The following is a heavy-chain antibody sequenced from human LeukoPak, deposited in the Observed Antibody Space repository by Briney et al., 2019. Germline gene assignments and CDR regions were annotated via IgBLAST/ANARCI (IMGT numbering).Heavy chain of an antibody. CDR2: IKPDGSEI. CDR1: GFSFSRYW. V-gene: IGHV3-7*01. J-gene: IGHJ5*01. D-gene: IGHD6-6*01. Sequence: PGESLRLSCEASGFSFSRYWMSWVRQAPVGGLEWVANIKPDGSEIYYVDSVKGRFTISRDNVKNAVYLHMNSLSPEDTAIYYCARDKVDGPSNFDSWGQGIRVTVSS. CDR3: ARDKVDGPSNFDS.